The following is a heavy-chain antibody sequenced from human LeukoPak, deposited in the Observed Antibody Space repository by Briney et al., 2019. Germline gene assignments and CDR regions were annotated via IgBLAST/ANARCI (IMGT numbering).Heavy chain of an antibody. Sequence: SETLSLTCAVYGGSFSGYYWSWIRQPPGKGLEWIGEINHSGSTNYNPSLKGRVTISVDTSKNQFSLKLSSVTAADTAVYYCARRSSSWYLGYFQHWGQGTLVTVSS. V-gene: IGHV4-34*01. D-gene: IGHD6-13*01. CDR3: ARRSSSWYLGYFQH. J-gene: IGHJ1*01. CDR2: INHSGST. CDR1: GGSFSGYY.